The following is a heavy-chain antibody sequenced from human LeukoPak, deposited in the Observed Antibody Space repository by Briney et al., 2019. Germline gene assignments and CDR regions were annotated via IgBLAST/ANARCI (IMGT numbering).Heavy chain of an antibody. CDR1: GGSISSSSYY. CDR2: IYYSGST. D-gene: IGHD6-13*01. Sequence: PSETLSLTCTVSGGSISSSSYYWGWIRQPPGKGLEWIGSIYYSGSTYYNPSLKSRVTISVDTSKNQFSLKLSSVTAADTAVYYCAGGRSSASSGWSKVYYFDYWGQGTLVTVSS. CDR3: AGGRSSASSGWSKVYYFDY. V-gene: IGHV4-39*01. J-gene: IGHJ4*02.